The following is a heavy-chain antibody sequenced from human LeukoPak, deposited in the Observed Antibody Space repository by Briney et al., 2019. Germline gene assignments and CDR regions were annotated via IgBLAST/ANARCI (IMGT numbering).Heavy chain of an antibody. V-gene: IGHV4-4*02. CDR2: INHSGST. J-gene: IGHJ1*01. CDR3: ARDYRLTQIQD. CDR1: GFTFSSYW. Sequence: KTGGSLRLSCAASGFTFSSYWMSWVRQAPGKGLEWIGEINHSGSTNYNPSLKSRVTISVERPKNQFSLKLSSVTAADTAVYYCARDYRLTQIQDWGQGTLVTVSS. D-gene: IGHD1-26*01.